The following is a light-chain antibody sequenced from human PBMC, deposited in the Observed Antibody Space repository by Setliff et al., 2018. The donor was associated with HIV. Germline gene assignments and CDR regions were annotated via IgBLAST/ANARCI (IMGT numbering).Light chain of an antibody. Sequence: SVLTQPASVSGSPGQSITISCTGTSSDVGAYNFVSWYQQYPGEAPKLIIFDNTKRPSGVSDRFSASKSGNTASLTISGLQAEDEADYYCSSYTSSSTYVFGLGTKVTVL. V-gene: IGLV2-14*03. CDR3: SSYTSSSTYV. CDR1: SSDVGAYNF. J-gene: IGLJ1*01. CDR2: DNT.